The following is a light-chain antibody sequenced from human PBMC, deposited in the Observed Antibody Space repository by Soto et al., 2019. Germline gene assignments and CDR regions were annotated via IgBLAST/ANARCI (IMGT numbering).Light chain of an antibody. Sequence: SYELTQPPSVSVAPGKTARITCGGNNIGSKSVHLYQQQPGQAPVLVIYYDSDRPSGIPERFSGSNSGNTATLTISRVEAGDEAYYYCQVWDRSSEHVEFGGGITLPVL. CDR3: QVWDRSSEHVE. CDR2: YDS. V-gene: IGLV3-21*04. CDR1: NIGSKS. J-gene: IGLJ2*01.